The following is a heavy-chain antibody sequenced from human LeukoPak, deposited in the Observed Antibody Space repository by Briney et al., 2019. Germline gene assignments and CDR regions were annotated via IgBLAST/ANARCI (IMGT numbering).Heavy chain of an antibody. CDR3: AREYKYCSSTSCPPGDY. Sequence: ASVKVSCKASGYTFTSYGISWVRQAPGQGLEWMGWNSAYNGNTNYAQKLQGRVTMTTDTSMSTAYMELRSLRSDDTAVYYCAREYKYCSSTSCPPGDYWGQGTLVTVSS. V-gene: IGHV1-18*01. D-gene: IGHD2-2*01. CDR1: GYTFTSYG. CDR2: NSAYNGNT. J-gene: IGHJ4*02.